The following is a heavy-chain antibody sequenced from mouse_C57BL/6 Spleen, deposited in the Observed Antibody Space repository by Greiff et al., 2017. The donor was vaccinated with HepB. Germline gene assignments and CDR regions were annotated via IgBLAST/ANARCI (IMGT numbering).Heavy chain of an antibody. CDR2: IRNKANNHAT. J-gene: IGHJ3*01. D-gene: IGHD2-4*01. CDR3: TRGDYDEGAFAY. Sequence: EVQLVESGGGLVQPGGSMKLSCAASGFTFSDAWMDWVRQSPEKGLEWVAEIRNKANNHATYYAESVKGRFTISRDDSKSSVYLQMNSLRAEDTGIYYCTRGDYDEGAFAYWGQGTLVTVSA. CDR1: GFTFSDAW. V-gene: IGHV6-6*01.